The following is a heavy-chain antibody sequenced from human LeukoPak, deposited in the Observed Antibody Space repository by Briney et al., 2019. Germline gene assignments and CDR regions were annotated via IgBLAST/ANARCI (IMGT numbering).Heavy chain of an antibody. CDR3: ARGVRGSSWLSFDY. CDR1: GFIFSSYA. J-gene: IGHJ4*02. Sequence: QAGGSLRLSCAASGFIFSSYAMHWVRRAPGKGLEWVALISYDGSNKYYADSVRGRFTISRDNSKNTLYLQMNSLRAEDTAVYYCARGVRGSSWLSFDYWGQGTQVIVSS. V-gene: IGHV3-30*04. CDR2: ISYDGSNK. D-gene: IGHD6-13*01.